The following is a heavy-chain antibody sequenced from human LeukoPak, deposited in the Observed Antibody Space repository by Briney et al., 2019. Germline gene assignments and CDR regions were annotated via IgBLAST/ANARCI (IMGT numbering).Heavy chain of an antibody. Sequence: GRSLRLSCAASGFTFDDYAMHWVRQAPGKGLEWVSGISWNSGSIGYADSVKGRFTISRDNAKNSLYLQMNSLRAEDTALYYCAKDIVPLAAPYCSGGSCYPAATLDYWGQGTLVTVSS. CDR1: GFTFDDYA. CDR3: AKDIVPLAAPYCSGGSCYPAATLDY. CDR2: ISWNSGSI. V-gene: IGHV3-9*01. D-gene: IGHD2-15*01. J-gene: IGHJ4*02.